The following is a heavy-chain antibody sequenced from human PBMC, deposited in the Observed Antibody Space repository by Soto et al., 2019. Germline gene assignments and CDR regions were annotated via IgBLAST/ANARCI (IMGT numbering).Heavy chain of an antibody. CDR1: GFSLSNARMG. CDR3: ARITMVRGVIYYFDY. V-gene: IGHV2-26*01. CDR2: IFSNDEK. Sequence: GSGPTLVNPTETLTLTCTVSGFSLSNARMGVSWIRQPPGKALEWLAHIFSNDEKSYSTSLKSRLTISKDTSKSQVVLTMTNMDPVDTATYYCARITMVRGVIYYFDYWGQGTLVTVSS. D-gene: IGHD3-10*01. J-gene: IGHJ4*02.